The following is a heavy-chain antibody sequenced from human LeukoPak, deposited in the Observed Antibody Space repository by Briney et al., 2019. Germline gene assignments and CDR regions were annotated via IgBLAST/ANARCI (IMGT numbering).Heavy chain of an antibody. J-gene: IGHJ4*02. CDR3: ARGGGYSSGAIDY. Sequence: PGGSLRLSCAVSGFTFSSYWMYWVRQVPGKGLVWVSRINSDGSSTNYADSVKGRFTISRDNAKNTLCLQMTSLRAEDTALYYCARGGGYSSGAIDYWGQGTLVNVSS. D-gene: IGHD6-19*01. CDR2: INSDGSST. V-gene: IGHV3-74*01. CDR1: GFTFSSYW.